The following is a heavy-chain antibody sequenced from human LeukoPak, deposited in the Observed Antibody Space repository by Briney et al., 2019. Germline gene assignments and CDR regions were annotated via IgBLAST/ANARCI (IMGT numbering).Heavy chain of an antibody. J-gene: IGHJ6*04. D-gene: IGHD1-26*01. CDR3: VKSGPSSRTNV. Sequence: GGSLRLSCGVSGFIFRNYPMTWVRQAPGKGLECVSSIGGSGDNTYYADSVKGRFTISRDNSKNTLFLQMNSLRAEDTALYYCVKSGPSSRTNVWGNGTTVIVSS. CDR2: IGGSGDNT. V-gene: IGHV3-23*01. CDR1: GFIFRNYP.